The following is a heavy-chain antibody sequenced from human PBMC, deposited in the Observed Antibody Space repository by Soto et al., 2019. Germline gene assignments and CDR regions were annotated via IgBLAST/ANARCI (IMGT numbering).Heavy chain of an antibody. V-gene: IGHV3-30-3*01. Sequence: GGSLRLSCAASGFTFSSYAMHWVRQAPGKGLEWVAVISYDGSNKYYADSVKGRFTISRDNSKNTLYLQMNSLRAEDTAVYYCARDFVVGRMLSYYYYYGMDVWGQGTTVTVSS. D-gene: IGHD2-15*01. CDR1: GFTFSSYA. J-gene: IGHJ6*02. CDR3: ARDFVVGRMLSYYYYYGMDV. CDR2: ISYDGSNK.